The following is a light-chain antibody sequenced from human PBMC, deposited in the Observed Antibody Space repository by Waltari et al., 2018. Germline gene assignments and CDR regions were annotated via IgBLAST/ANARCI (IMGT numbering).Light chain of an antibody. CDR1: QSISTY. CDR3: QQSYSILT. Sequence: DIQMTQSPSSLSASVGNRVTLTCRASQSISTYLNWYQQKPGKAPKLLIYAASSLQSGVPSRFSGSGAGTDFTLTISSLRPEDFATYYCQQSYSILTFGGGTKVEIK. V-gene: IGKV1-39*01. J-gene: IGKJ4*01. CDR2: AAS.